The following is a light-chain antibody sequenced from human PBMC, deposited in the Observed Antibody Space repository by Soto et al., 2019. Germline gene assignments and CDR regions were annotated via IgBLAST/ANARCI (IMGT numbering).Light chain of an antibody. CDR3: RQYNNLPWT. CDR2: SAS. CDR1: QSISDT. J-gene: IGKJ1*01. Sequence: EIVMTQSPATLSVSPGGRATLSCRASQSISDTLAWYQQKPGQAPRLLIYSASRGATGFPARFSGSGSGTDFTLTISSLQSEDFAVYYCRQYNNLPWTFGQGTKVEIK. V-gene: IGKV3-15*01.